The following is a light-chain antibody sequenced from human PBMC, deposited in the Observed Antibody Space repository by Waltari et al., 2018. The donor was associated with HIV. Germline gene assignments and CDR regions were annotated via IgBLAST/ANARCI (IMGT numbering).Light chain of an antibody. CDR3: SSYTSSSTLV. CDR1: SSDVGGYNY. J-gene: IGLJ2*01. CDR2: DVS. Sequence: QSALTQPASVSGSPGQSITISCTGTSSDVGGYNYVSWYQQYPGKAPKLMIYDVSNRPSGVSNRVSGSKSGNTASLTISGLQAEDEADYYCSSYTSSSTLVFGGGTKLTVL. V-gene: IGLV2-14*03.